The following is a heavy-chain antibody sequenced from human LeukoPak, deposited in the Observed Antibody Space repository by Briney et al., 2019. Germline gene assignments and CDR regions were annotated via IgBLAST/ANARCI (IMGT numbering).Heavy chain of an antibody. Sequence: ASVTVSCKASGYTFTGYYMHWVRQAPGQGLEWMGWINPNSGGTNYAQKFQGRVTMTRDTSISTAYMELSRLRSDNTAVYYCARATIFGVVIWFDPWGQGTLVTVSS. CDR3: ARATIFGVVIWFDP. V-gene: IGHV1-2*02. J-gene: IGHJ5*02. CDR2: INPNSGGT. CDR1: GYTFTGYY. D-gene: IGHD3-3*02.